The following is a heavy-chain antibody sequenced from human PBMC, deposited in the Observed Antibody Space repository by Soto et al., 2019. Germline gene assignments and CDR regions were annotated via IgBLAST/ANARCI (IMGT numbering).Heavy chain of an antibody. D-gene: IGHD1-1*01. J-gene: IGHJ4*02. CDR1: GYTFSDYY. Sequence: ASVKVSCKASGYTFSDYYIHWVRQAPGQGLEWMGWINPNSGGTKYAPKFQGGVTMTRDTSITTAYMELGRLRSGDTAVYYCAKEPATAKPEGVDFWGQGTLVTVSS. CDR3: AKEPATAKPEGVDF. CDR2: INPNSGGT. V-gene: IGHV1-2*02.